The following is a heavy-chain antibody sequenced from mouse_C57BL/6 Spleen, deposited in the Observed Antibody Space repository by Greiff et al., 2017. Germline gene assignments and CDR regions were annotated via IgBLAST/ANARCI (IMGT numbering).Heavy chain of an antibody. CDR2: IYPGDGDT. Sequence: VQLKESGPELVKPGASVKISCKASGYAFSSSWMNWVKQRPGKGLEWIGRIYPGDGDTNYNGKFKGKATLTADKSSSTAYMQLSSLTSEDSAVYFCARSGDYGRFAYWGQGTLVTVSA. V-gene: IGHV1-82*01. D-gene: IGHD2-4*01. CDR3: ARSGDYGRFAY. J-gene: IGHJ3*01. CDR1: GYAFSSSW.